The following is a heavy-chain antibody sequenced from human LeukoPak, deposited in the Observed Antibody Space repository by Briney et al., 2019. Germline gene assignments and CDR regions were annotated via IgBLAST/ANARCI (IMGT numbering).Heavy chain of an antibody. D-gene: IGHD2-15*01. V-gene: IGHV3-23*01. CDR2: ISGSGGST. CDR1: GFTFSSYA. J-gene: IGHJ4*02. Sequence: GGSLRLSCAASGFTFSSYAMSWVRQAPGKGLEWVSAISGSGGSTYYADSVKGRFTISRDNSKNTLYLQMNSLRAEDTAVCYCAKIYCSGGSCSDYWGQGTLVTVSS. CDR3: AKIYCSGGSCSDY.